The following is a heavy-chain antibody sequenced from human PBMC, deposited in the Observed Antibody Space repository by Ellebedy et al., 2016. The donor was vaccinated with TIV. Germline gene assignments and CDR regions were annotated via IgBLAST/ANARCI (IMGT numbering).Heavy chain of an antibody. J-gene: IGHJ4*02. Sequence: ASVKVSCKTSGGTFSSFAISWVRQAPGQGLEWLGRIITVLGIVTYAPKFQGRVTMTADTSTDTAYMELGGLRSEDTAVYFCISHDFGAGSRLSYWGQGTPVTVSS. D-gene: IGHD4-17*01. CDR3: ISHDFGAGSRLSY. CDR1: GGTFSSFA. CDR2: IITVLGIV. V-gene: IGHV1-69*04.